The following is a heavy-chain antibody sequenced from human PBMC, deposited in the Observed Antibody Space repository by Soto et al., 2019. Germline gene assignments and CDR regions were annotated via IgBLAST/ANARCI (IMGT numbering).Heavy chain of an antibody. Sequence: SETLSLTCTVSGGSISSSSYYWGWIRQPPGKGLEWIGSIYYSGSTYYNPSLKSRVTISVDTSKNQFSLKLSSVTAADTAVYYCARTNLVDDFWNGNLCFFGHWGQGTLVTV. CDR3: ARTNLVDDFWNGNLCFFGH. D-gene: IGHD3-3*01. J-gene: IGHJ1*01. CDR1: GGSISSSSYY. V-gene: IGHV4-39*01. CDR2: IYYSGST.